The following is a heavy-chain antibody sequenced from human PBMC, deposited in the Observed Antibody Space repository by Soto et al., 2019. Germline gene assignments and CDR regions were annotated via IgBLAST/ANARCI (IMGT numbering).Heavy chain of an antibody. CDR2: IIPIFGTA. J-gene: IGHJ6*02. V-gene: IGHV1-69*01. CDR1: GGTFSSYA. D-gene: IGHD2-15*01. Sequence: QVQLVQSGAEVKKPGSSVKVSCKASGGTFSSYAISWVRQAPGQGLEWMGGIIPIFGTANYAQKFQGRVTITADESKSKAYRELRRLRAEDTAVYYCAREGYCSGGSCPRGYFYYGMDVWGQGTTVTVSS. CDR3: AREGYCSGGSCPRGYFYYGMDV.